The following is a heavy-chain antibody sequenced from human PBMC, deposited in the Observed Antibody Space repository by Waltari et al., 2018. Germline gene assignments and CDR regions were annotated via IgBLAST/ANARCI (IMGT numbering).Heavy chain of an antibody. CDR2: ISAYNGNT. CDR1: GYVFTNSG. Sequence: QVQLVQSETEVKKPGASVKVSCKTYGYVFTNSGITWVRQAPGQGLEWVGWISAYNGNTKYAQQFQGRVTLTTEASTGTAYMDLRNLRSDDSAVYYCARLSVTLSGVVVGSMDVWGQGTTVTVSS. V-gene: IGHV1-18*01. D-gene: IGHD3-3*01. CDR3: ARLSVTLSGVVVGSMDV. J-gene: IGHJ6*02.